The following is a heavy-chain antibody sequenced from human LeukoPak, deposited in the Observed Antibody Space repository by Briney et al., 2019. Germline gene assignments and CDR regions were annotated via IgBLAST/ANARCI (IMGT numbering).Heavy chain of an antibody. D-gene: IGHD4/OR15-4a*01. CDR2: IDIGGDIT. Sequence: PGGSLRLSCVVSGFTFSSHAKTWVRQAPGKGLEWVSAIDIGGDITFYADSVQGRFIISRDNSKNTVYLQMNSLRVEDTAVYYCANEEVPNDYWGQGTLVTVSS. CDR3: ANEEVPNDY. J-gene: IGHJ4*02. V-gene: IGHV3-23*01. CDR1: GFTFSSHA.